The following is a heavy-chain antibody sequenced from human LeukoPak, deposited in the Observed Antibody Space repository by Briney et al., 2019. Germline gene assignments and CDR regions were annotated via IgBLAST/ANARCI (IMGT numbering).Heavy chain of an antibody. CDR3: AASSTRYYYDSSGLGY. CDR2: MNPNSGNT. CDR1: GYTFTSYD. D-gene: IGHD3-22*01. J-gene: IGHJ4*02. V-gene: IGHV1-8*01. Sequence: ASVKVSCKASGYTFTSYDINWVRQATGQGLEWMGWMNPNSGNTGYAQKFQGRVTMTRNTSISTAYMELSSLGSEGTAVYYCAASSTRYYYDSSGLGYWGQGTLVTVSS.